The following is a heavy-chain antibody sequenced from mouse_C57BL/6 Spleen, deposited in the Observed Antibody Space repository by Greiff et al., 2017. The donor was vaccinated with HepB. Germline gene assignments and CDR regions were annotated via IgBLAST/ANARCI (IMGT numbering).Heavy chain of an antibody. D-gene: IGHD1-2*01. J-gene: IGHJ2*01. CDR3: ARGYCNYPDY. Sequence: EVKVVESGGGLVKPGGSLKLSCAASGFTFSDYGMHWVRQAPEKGLEWVAYISSGSSTIYYADTVKGRFTISRDNAKNTLFLQMTSLRSEDTAMYYCARGYCNYPDYWGQVTTLTVSS. V-gene: IGHV5-17*01. CDR1: GFTFSDYG. CDR2: ISSGSSTI.